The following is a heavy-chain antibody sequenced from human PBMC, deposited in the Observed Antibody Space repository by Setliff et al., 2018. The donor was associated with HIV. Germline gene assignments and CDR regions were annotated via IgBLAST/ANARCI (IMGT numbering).Heavy chain of an antibody. D-gene: IGHD3-10*02. CDR1: GFTFSSYG. CDR3: ARENYYVTEY. J-gene: IGHJ4*02. CDR2: ISGSGANI. Sequence: GGSLRLSCAASGFTFSSYGMSWVRQAPGKGLEWVSSISGSGANIYYADSAKGRFTISRDNSKNTLYLQMNSLSAEDTAVYYCARENYYVTEYWGQGTLVTVSS. V-gene: IGHV3-23*01.